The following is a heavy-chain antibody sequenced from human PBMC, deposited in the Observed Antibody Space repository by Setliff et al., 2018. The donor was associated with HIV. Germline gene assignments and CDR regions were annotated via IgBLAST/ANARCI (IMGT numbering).Heavy chain of an antibody. D-gene: IGHD3-22*01. Sequence: SVKVSCKASEFTFSGSVVQWVRQARGQRLEWIGRIVVGSGKTDYAQKFQNRVTITRDMSTSTAYMELSSLRSEDMAVYYCAADRGDYFELDYPYYHYMDVWGKGTTVTVSS. V-gene: IGHV1-58*01. CDR1: EFTFSGSV. J-gene: IGHJ6*03. CDR3: AADRGDYFELDYPYYHYMDV. CDR2: IVVGSGKT.